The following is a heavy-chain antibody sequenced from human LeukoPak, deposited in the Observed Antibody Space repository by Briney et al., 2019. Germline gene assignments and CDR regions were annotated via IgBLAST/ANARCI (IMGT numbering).Heavy chain of an antibody. J-gene: IGHJ2*01. Sequence: SETLSLTCTVSGDSISSSYWSWIRQPPGKGLEWIGYIYSSGSTNYNPSLKSRVTISVDTSKNQFSLKLSSVTAADTAVYYCARDNRIVSRLDWYFDLWGRGTLVTVSS. CDR2: IYSSGST. CDR3: ARDNRIVSRLDWYFDL. D-gene: IGHD5/OR15-5a*01. CDR1: GDSISSSY. V-gene: IGHV4-59*01.